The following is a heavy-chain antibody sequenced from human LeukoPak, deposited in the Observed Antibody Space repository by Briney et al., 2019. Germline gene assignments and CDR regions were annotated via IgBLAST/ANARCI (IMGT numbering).Heavy chain of an antibody. CDR2: ISSSSSYI. D-gene: IGHD6-19*01. CDR3: ARGSGWLQPFDY. Sequence: GGSLRLSCAASGFTFSSYSMNWVRQAPGKGLEWVSSISSSSSYIYYADSVKGRFTISRDNSKNTLYLQMNSLRAEDTAVYYCARGSGWLQPFDYWGQGTLVTVSS. CDR1: GFTFSSYS. J-gene: IGHJ4*02. V-gene: IGHV3-21*04.